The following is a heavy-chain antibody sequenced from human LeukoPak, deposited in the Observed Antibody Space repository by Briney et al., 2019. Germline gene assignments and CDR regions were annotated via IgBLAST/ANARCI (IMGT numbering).Heavy chain of an antibody. CDR2: ISSSGKA. V-gene: IGHV4-39*01. CDR3: ARFKGGTGFDY. D-gene: IGHD1-26*01. Sequence: SETLSLTCAVSGGSITTTDFDWAWFRQPPGQGFEWIATISSSGKAYFYPSLMSRVNISVDTSKNQFSLDVTSVTAADTGLFYCARFKGGTGFDYWGRGSLVIVS. J-gene: IGHJ4*02. CDR1: GGSITTTDFD.